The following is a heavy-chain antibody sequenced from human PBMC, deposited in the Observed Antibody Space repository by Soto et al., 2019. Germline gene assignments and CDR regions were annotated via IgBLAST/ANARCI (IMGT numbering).Heavy chain of an antibody. Sequence: ASVKVSCKASGYTFTSYGISWVRQAPGQGLEWMRWISAYNGNTNYAQKLQGRVTMTTDTSTSTAYTELRSLRSDDTAVYYCARVTVIGEAFDIRGQGTMVTVSS. CDR2: ISAYNGNT. J-gene: IGHJ3*02. V-gene: IGHV1-18*01. D-gene: IGHD3-10*02. CDR3: ARVTVIGEAFDI. CDR1: GYTFTSYG.